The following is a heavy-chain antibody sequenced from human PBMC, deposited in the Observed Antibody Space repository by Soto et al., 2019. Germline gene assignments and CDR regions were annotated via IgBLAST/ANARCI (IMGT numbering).Heavy chain of an antibody. CDR3: AKASSQWLVPNFEY. D-gene: IGHD6-19*01. V-gene: IGHV3-23*01. J-gene: IGHJ4*02. CDR2: ISGSGGST. Sequence: PGGSLRLSCAASGFTFTGYAMSWVRQAPGKGLEWVSAISGSGGSTYYADSVKGRFTISRDNSKNTLYLQMNSLRAEDTAVYYCAKASSQWLVPNFEYWGQGTLVTVSS. CDR1: GFTFTGYA.